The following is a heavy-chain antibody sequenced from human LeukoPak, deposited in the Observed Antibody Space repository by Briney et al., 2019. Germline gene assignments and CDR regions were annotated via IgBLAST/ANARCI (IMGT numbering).Heavy chain of an antibody. J-gene: IGHJ3*01. CDR1: GGSISNYY. D-gene: IGHD5-24*01. CDR3: AREKSPERKTWLQLGAFDV. CDR2: IYYSGST. V-gene: IGHV4-59*01. Sequence: TSETLSLTCTVSGGSISNYYWSWIRQPPGKGLEYIGYIYYSGSTNYNPSLKSRVTLSIDTSKSQLSFQLTSVTAADTAVYYCAREKSPERKTWLQLGAFDVWGQGTVVTVSS.